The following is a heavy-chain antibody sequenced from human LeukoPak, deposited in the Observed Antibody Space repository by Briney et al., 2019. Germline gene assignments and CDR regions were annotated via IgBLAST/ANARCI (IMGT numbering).Heavy chain of an antibody. Sequence: GGSLRLSCAVSGFTFSSYGMHWVRQAPGQGLEWVAVIWYDGGNKYYADSVKGRFTISRDNSKNTLYLQMNSLRAEDTAVYYCARDGIATDYYFDYWGQGTLVTVSS. V-gene: IGHV3-33*01. CDR2: IWYDGGNK. CDR1: GFTFSSYG. D-gene: IGHD6-13*01. CDR3: ARDGIATDYYFDY. J-gene: IGHJ4*02.